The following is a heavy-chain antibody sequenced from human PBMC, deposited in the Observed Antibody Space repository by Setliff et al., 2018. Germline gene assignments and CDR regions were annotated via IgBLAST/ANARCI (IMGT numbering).Heavy chain of an antibody. D-gene: IGHD6-19*01. Sequence: LSCAASGLTFSNAWMSWVRQAPGKGLEWVGRIKSKTDGGTTDYAAPVKGRFTISRDDSKNTLYLQMNSLKTEDTAVYYCKGSGWRPMAFDIWGQGTMVTVSS. CDR2: IKSKTDGGTT. V-gene: IGHV3-15*01. CDR3: KGSGWRPMAFDI. J-gene: IGHJ3*02. CDR1: GLTFSNAW.